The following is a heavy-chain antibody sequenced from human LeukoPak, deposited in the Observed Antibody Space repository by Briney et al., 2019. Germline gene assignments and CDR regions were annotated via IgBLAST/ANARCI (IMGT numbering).Heavy chain of an antibody. CDR1: GFTFSNFG. CDR3: AKDRYSGSYLQTGPCAH. J-gene: IGHJ4*02. Sequence: GGSLRLSCAASGFTFSNFGMHWVRQAPGKGLEWVAVIAYDGSNKQYADSVKGRLTISRDNSKNTLYLQMNSLRTEDTAVYYCAKDRYSGSYLQTGPCAHWGQGILVTVSS. D-gene: IGHD1-26*01. CDR2: IAYDGSNK. V-gene: IGHV3-30*18.